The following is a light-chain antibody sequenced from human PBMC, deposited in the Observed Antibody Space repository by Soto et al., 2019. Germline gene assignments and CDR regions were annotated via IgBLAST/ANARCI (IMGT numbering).Light chain of an antibody. Sequence: DIQMTQSPSSLSASVGDRVTITCRASQRISTYLNWYQQKPGKAPKLLMHAASSLDRGVPSRFSGSGSGTDFTLTISSLHPEDFATYYCQQSYRTPRTFGQGTKVDIK. CDR2: AAS. J-gene: IGKJ1*01. V-gene: IGKV1-39*01. CDR3: QQSYRTPRT. CDR1: QRISTY.